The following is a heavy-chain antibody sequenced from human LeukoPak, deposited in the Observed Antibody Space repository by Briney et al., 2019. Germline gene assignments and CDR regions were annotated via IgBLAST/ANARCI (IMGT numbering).Heavy chain of an antibody. Sequence: SETLSLTCTVSGDSISGGDYSWNWIRQPPGNGLEWIGYIYHSGSTYHSPSLESRVTMSVDKSRNQFSLKLTSVTAADTAVYYCARVGHYFYGSGSYLGGLDYWGQGALVIVSS. CDR1: GDSISGGDYS. V-gene: IGHV4-30-2*01. D-gene: IGHD3-10*01. CDR2: IYHSGST. J-gene: IGHJ4*02. CDR3: ARVGHYFYGSGSYLGGLDY.